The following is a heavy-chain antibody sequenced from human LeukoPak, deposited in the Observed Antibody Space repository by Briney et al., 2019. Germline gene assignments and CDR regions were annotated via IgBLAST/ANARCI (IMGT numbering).Heavy chain of an antibody. CDR3: AKDQARCSSGWYYFDY. J-gene: IGHJ4*02. CDR1: GFTFSSYG. V-gene: IGHV3-30*18. CDR2: ISYDGSNK. Sequence: GRSLRLSCAASGFTFSSYGMHWVRQAPGKGLEWVAVISYDGSNKYYADSVKGRFTISRDNSKNTLYLQMNSLRAEDTAVYYCAKDQARCSSGWYYFDYWGQGTLVTVSS. D-gene: IGHD6-19*01.